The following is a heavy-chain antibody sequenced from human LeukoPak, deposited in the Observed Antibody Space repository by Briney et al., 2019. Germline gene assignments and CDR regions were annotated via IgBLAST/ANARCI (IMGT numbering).Heavy chain of an antibody. D-gene: IGHD5-24*01. Sequence: GRSLRLSCAASGFTFSSYAMHWVRQAPGKGLEWVSVIYSGGSTYYADSVKGRFTISRDNSKNTLYLQMNSLRAEDTAVYYCARDGYNQYYAMDVWGQGTTVTVSS. J-gene: IGHJ6*02. CDR2: IYSGGST. CDR3: ARDGYNQYYAMDV. V-gene: IGHV3-53*01. CDR1: GFTFSSYA.